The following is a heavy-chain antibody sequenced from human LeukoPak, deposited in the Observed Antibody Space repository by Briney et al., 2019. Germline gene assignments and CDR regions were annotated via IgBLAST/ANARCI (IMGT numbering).Heavy chain of an antibody. CDR2: LPPDELGI. J-gene: IGHJ4*02. CDR3: VGTIASRGSEY. D-gene: IGHD6-6*01. CDR1: GFTFTNYW. Sequence: GGSLRLSCAASGFTFTNYWMYWVRQAPGMGLVWVSRLPPDELGIIYADSVKGRFTVSRDNAKNTVYLQMNNLRVDDTAMYYCVGTIASRGSEYWGQGALVTVSS. V-gene: IGHV3-74*01.